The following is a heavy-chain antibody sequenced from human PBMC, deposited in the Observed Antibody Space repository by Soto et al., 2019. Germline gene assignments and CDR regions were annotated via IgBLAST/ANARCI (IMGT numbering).Heavy chain of an antibody. V-gene: IGHV1-8*01. CDR2: MNPNSGNT. D-gene: IGHD2-15*01. CDR1: GYTFTSYD. CDR3: ALLGSYCSGGSCYRPPLAFDV. Sequence: ASVKVSCKASGYTFTSYDINWVRQATGQGNEWMEWMNPNSGNTGYAQKFQGRVTMTRNTSISTAYMELSSLRSEDTAVYYCALLGSYCSGGSCYRPPLAFDVWGQGTMVTVSS. J-gene: IGHJ3*01.